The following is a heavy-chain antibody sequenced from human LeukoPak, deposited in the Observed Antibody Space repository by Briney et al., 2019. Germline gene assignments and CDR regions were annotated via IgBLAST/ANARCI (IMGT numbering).Heavy chain of an antibody. CDR2: INHSGST. D-gene: IGHD3-10*01. J-gene: IGHJ4*02. CDR3: ARVRSYYGSGSYYKPHHFDY. V-gene: IGHV4-34*01. CDR1: GGSFSGYY. Sequence: SETLSLTCAVYGGSFSGYYWSWIRQPPGKGLEWIGEINHSGSTNYNPSLKSRVTISVDTSKNQFSLKLSSVTAADTAVYYCARVRSYYGSGSYYKPHHFDYWGQGTQVTVSS.